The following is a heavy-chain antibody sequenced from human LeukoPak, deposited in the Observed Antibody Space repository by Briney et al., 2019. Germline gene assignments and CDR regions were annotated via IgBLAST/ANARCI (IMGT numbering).Heavy chain of an antibody. CDR1: GFTFSSYG. D-gene: IGHD3-22*01. J-gene: IGHJ4*02. V-gene: IGHV3-33*01. Sequence: GGSLRLSCAASGFTFSSYGMHWVRQAPGKGLEWVAVIWYDGSSKYYADSVKGRFTISRDNSKNTLYLQMNSLRAEDTAVYYCATSWYYDSSGYYPIDYWGQGTLVTVSS. CDR2: IWYDGSSK. CDR3: ATSWYYDSSGYYPIDY.